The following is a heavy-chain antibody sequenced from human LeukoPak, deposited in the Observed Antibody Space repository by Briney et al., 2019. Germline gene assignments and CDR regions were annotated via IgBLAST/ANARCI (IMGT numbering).Heavy chain of an antibody. Sequence: SETLSLTCTVSGGSISSGSYYWSWIRQPAGKGLEWIGRIYTSGSTNYNPSLKSRVTISVDTSKNQFSLKLSSVTAADTAVYYCAGWGGGYQLLYYMDVWGKGTTVTVSS. CDR1: GGSISSGSYY. J-gene: IGHJ6*03. D-gene: IGHD2-2*01. CDR2: IYTSGST. CDR3: AGWGGGYQLLYYMDV. V-gene: IGHV4-61*02.